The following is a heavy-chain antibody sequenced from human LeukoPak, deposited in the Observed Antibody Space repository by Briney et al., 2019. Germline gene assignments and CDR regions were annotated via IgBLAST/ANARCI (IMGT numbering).Heavy chain of an antibody. V-gene: IGHV4-4*07. CDR2: IYTSGRT. CDR1: GGSISYYY. Sequence: SETLSLTCTVSGGSISYYYWKWLRQPAGEAREWIRRIYTSGRTYYTPSLKSRVTMSVDTSKNQYSLSLSSVTAADTAVYICARSEINDYFRFWGQGILVTVSS. CDR3: ARSEINDYFRF. J-gene: IGHJ4*02. D-gene: IGHD2/OR15-2a*01.